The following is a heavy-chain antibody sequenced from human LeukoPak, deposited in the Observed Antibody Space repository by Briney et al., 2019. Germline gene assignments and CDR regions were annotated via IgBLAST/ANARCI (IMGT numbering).Heavy chain of an antibody. V-gene: IGHV4-59*01. Sequence: PSETLSLTCTVSGGSISSYYWSWIRQPPGKGLEYIGYIYYSENTNYNPSLKSRVTISLDTSKNQFSLKLTSVTAADTAVYYCARAGIGYYYYMDVWGKGTTVTVSS. D-gene: IGHD3-10*01. CDR3: ARAGIGYYYYMDV. CDR1: GGSISSYY. J-gene: IGHJ6*03. CDR2: IYYSENT.